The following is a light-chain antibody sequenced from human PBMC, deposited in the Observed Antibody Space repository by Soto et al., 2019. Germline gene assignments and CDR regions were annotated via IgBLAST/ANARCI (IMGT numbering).Light chain of an antibody. CDR3: SSYTRSSTLG. J-gene: IGLJ1*01. Sequence: QSALTQPASVSGSPGQSITISCTGTSSDVGGYNYVSWYQQHPGKAPKLMIYDVSNRPSGVSNRFSGSKSGNTASLTISGLQAEDEADYYCSSYTRSSTLGFGTGNKVTVL. CDR2: DVS. V-gene: IGLV2-14*01. CDR1: SSDVGGYNY.